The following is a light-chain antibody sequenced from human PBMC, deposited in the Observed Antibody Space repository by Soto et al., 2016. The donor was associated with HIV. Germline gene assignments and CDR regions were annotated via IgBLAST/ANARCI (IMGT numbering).Light chain of an antibody. CDR2: DNR. CDR1: NIGSQS. CDR3: QVWDSSSDHWV. V-gene: IGLV3-21*03. Sequence: SYELTQPPSVSVAPGKTARITCGGNNIGSQSIHWYQQEPGQAPVLVVYDNRDRPSGIPERFSGSNSGNTAALTISRVEAGDEADYYCQVWDSSSDHWVFGGGTKLTVL. J-gene: IGLJ3*02.